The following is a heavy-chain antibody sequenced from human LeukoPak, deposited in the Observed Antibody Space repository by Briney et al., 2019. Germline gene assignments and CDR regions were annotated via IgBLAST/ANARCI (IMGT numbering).Heavy chain of an antibody. CDR1: GGSFSGYY. J-gene: IGHJ5*02. V-gene: IGHV4-34*01. CDR2: INHSGST. CDR3: ARGRKITFGGVIVPSNWFDP. D-gene: IGHD3-16*02. Sequence: SETLSLTCAVYGGSFSGYYWSWIRQPPGKGLEWIGEINHSGSTNYNPSLKSRVTISVDTSKNQFSLKLSSVTAADTAVYYCARGRKITFGGVIVPSNWFDPWGQGTLVTVSS.